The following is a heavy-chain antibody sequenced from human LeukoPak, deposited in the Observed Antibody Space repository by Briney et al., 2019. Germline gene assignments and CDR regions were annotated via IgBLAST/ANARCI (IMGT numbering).Heavy chain of an antibody. D-gene: IGHD3-10*01. CDR3: ARRRGEYHYYMDV. CDR2: INWNGGST. V-gene: IGHV3-20*04. Sequence: PGGSLRLSCAATGFTLDDYGMSWVRQAPGKGLEWVSGINWNGGSTRYADSVKGRFTISRDNAKNSLFLQMNSLRAEDTAVYYCARRRGEYHYYMDVWGNGTTVTVSS. J-gene: IGHJ6*03. CDR1: GFTLDDYG.